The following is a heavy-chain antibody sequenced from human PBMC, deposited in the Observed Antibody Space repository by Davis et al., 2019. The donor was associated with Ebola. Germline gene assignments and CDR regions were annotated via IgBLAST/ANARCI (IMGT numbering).Heavy chain of an antibody. V-gene: IGHV1-18*01. J-gene: IGHJ3*02. CDR2: ISAYNGNT. D-gene: IGHD3-22*01. Sequence: ASVKVSCKASGYTFTSYGISWVRQAPGQGPEWMGWISAYNGNTNYAQRLQGRVTMTTDTSTSTAYMGLRSLRSDDTAVYYCARDYYDSSGYFPDAFDIWGQGTMVTVSS. CDR1: GYTFTSYG. CDR3: ARDYYDSSGYFPDAFDI.